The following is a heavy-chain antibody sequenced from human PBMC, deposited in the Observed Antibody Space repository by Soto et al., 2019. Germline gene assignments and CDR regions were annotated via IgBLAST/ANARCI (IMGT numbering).Heavy chain of an antibody. V-gene: IGHV3-21*01. CDR2: ITNRGTHT. D-gene: IGHD2-15*01. CDR3: ARAHEVALFDS. J-gene: IGHJ5*01. CDR1: GFSFSSYT. Sequence: EVQLVESGGGLVKPGESLRLSCAASGFSFSSYTMNWVRQAPGKGLQWVSSITNRGTHTYSADSVKGRFTISRDNDKNSLDLQMNTLRAEDTAIYFCARAHEVALFDSWGLGTLVTVTS.